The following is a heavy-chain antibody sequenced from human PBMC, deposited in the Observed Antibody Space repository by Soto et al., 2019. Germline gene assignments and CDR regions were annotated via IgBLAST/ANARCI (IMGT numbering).Heavy chain of an antibody. CDR3: AKVGGSSLPFDY. D-gene: IGHD2-15*01. J-gene: IGHJ4*02. Sequence: PGGSLRLSCAASGFTFSSYGMHWVRQAPGKGLEWVAVISYDGSNKYYADSVKGRFTISRDNSKNTLYLQMNSLRAEDTAVYYCAKVGGSSLPFDYWGQGTLVTVSS. CDR2: ISYDGSNK. CDR1: GFTFSSYG. V-gene: IGHV3-30*18.